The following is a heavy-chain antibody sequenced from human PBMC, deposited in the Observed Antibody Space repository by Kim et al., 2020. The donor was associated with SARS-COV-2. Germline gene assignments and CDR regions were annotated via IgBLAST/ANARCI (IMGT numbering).Heavy chain of an antibody. CDR2: INHSGST. CDR3: ARAGLVGDPTRNDY. CDR1: GGSFSGYY. Sequence: SETLSLTCAVYGGSFSGYYWSWIRQPPGKGLEWIGEINHSGSTNYNPSLKSRVTISVDTSKNQFSLKLSSVTAADTAVYYCARAGLVGDPTRNDYWGQGTLVTVSS. D-gene: IGHD4-17*01. V-gene: IGHV4-34*01. J-gene: IGHJ4*02.